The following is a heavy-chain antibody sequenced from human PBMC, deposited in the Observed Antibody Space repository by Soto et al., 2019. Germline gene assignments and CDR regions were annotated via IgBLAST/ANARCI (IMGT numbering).Heavy chain of an antibody. J-gene: IGHJ3*02. Sequence: QTLSLTCAISGDSVSSNSAAWNWIRQSTSRGLEWLGRTYYRSKWYNDYAVSVKSRIAINPDTSKNQFSLQLNSVTPEDTAVYYCARDGRAVADEIDAFDIWGQGTMVTVSS. V-gene: IGHV6-1*01. CDR3: ARDGRAVADEIDAFDI. D-gene: IGHD6-19*01. CDR1: GDSVSSNSAA. CDR2: TYYRSKWYN.